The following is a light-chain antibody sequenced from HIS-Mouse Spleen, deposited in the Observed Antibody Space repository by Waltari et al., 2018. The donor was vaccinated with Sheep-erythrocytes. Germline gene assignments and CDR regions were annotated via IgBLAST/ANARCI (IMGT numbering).Light chain of an antibody. CDR2: DVS. CDR1: SSDVGGYNY. V-gene: IGLV2-11*01. Sequence: QSALTQPRSVSGSPGQSVTISCTGTSSDVGGYNYVSWYQQPPGKAPKLRIYDVSKRPSGGPDRFSGSKSGNTASLTISGLQAEDEADYYCCSYAGSYNYVFGTGTKVTVL. J-gene: IGLJ1*01. CDR3: CSYAGSYNYV.